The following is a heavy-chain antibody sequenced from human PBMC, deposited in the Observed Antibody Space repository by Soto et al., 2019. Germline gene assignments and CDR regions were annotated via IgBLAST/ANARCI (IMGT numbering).Heavy chain of an antibody. Sequence: QVQLLESGGGVVQPGKSLRLSCAASGFTFSSHAMHWVRQAPGKGLEWVAVISYNGNNNEYYADSVKGRFTISRDNSKSTLYPQMNSLRGEDTAIYFCARDRIASGLRAMDVWGQGTPVIVSS. CDR2: ISYNGNNNE. CDR1: GFTFSSHA. J-gene: IGHJ6*02. CDR3: ARDRIASGLRAMDV. D-gene: IGHD6-13*01. V-gene: IGHV3-30-3*01.